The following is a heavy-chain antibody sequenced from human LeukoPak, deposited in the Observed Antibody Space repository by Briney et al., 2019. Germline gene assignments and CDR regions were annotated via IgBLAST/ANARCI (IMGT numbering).Heavy chain of an antibody. CDR1: GYTFITYG. J-gene: IGHJ6*02. V-gene: IGHV1-18*01. Sequence: RASVKVSCKASGYTFITYGISWVRQAPGQGLEWMGWIGTYNGDTNYAQRFQGRVTMTTDTATNTAYMELKSLTSGDTAVYYCAKVRSPYYYASGSPAVDGMDVWGQGTTVTVS. CDR2: IGTYNGDT. D-gene: IGHD3-10*01. CDR3: AKVRSPYYYASGSPAVDGMDV.